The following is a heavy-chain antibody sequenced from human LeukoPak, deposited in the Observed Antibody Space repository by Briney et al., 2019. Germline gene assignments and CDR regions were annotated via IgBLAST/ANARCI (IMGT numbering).Heavy chain of an antibody. CDR3: ASLLWFGELLPRPDY. Sequence: SGGSLRLSCAASGFTFSSYAMHWVRQAPGKGLEWVAVISYDGSNKYYADSVKGRFTISRDNSKNTLYLQMNSLRAEDTAVYYCASLLWFGELLPRPDYWGQGTLVTVSS. V-gene: IGHV3-30-3*01. D-gene: IGHD3-10*01. CDR1: GFTFSSYA. CDR2: ISYDGSNK. J-gene: IGHJ4*02.